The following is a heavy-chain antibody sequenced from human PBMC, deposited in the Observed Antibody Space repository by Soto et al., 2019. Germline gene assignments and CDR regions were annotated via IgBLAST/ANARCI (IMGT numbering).Heavy chain of an antibody. J-gene: IGHJ4*02. V-gene: IGHV1-69*01. Sequence: QVQLVQSGAEVQKPGSSVKVSCKASGGTFSSYAISWVRQAPGQGLEWMGGIIPIFGTANYAQKFQGRVTITADESTSTAYMELSSLRSEDTAVYYCARAQRITIFGVASTKVAYYFDYWGQGTLVTVSS. CDR3: ARAQRITIFGVASTKVAYYFDY. CDR1: GGTFSSYA. CDR2: IIPIFGTA. D-gene: IGHD3-3*01.